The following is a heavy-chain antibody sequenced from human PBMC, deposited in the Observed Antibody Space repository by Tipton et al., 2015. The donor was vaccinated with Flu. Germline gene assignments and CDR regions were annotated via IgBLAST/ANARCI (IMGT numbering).Heavy chain of an antibody. CDR2: MSYDGRNK. CDR3: AKDRRPLGVVFMPTVDV. CDR1: GFTFSSHG. J-gene: IGHJ6*02. Sequence: SLRLSCSASGFTFSSHGMHWVRQAPGKGLEWVTLMSYDGRNKYYVDSVKGRFTISRDDSKNTLYLQMNSLRAEDTAVYYCAKDRRPLGVVFMPTVDVWGQGTTVTVSS. D-gene: IGHD3-3*01. V-gene: IGHV3-30*18.